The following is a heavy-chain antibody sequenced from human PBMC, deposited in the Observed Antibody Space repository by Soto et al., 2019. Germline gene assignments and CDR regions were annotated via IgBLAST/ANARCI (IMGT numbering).Heavy chain of an antibody. CDR2: ISGSGDIT. V-gene: IGHV3-23*01. D-gene: IGHD1-26*01. Sequence: EVQLLESGGGLVQPGGSLRLSCAASGFTFSTYAMSWVRQAPEKGLESVSDISGSGDITNYAESVKGRFTISRDNSKNRVFLQIISLRAEDTAVYYFAISHLQSGRWYDGYWGRGTLVTVSS. CDR1: GFTFSTYA. CDR3: AISHLQSGRWYDGY. J-gene: IGHJ4*02.